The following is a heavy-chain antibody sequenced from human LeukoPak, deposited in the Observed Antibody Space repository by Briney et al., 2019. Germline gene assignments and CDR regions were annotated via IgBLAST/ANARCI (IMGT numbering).Heavy chain of an antibody. D-gene: IGHD6-13*01. Sequence: SVKVSCKTSGGTFSSYAISWVRQAPGQGLEWMGGIIPIFGTANYAQKFQGRVTITTDESTSTAYMELSSLRSEDTAVYYCARVAAAGGRYLYYFDYWGQGTLVTVSS. CDR3: ARVAAAGGRYLYYFDY. CDR2: IIPIFGTA. V-gene: IGHV1-69*05. J-gene: IGHJ4*02. CDR1: GGTFSSYA.